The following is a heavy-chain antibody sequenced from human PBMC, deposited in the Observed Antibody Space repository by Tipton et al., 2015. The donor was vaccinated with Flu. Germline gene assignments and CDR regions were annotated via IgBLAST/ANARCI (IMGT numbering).Heavy chain of an antibody. Sequence: TLSLTCTVSGGSIRNYYWSWIRQPPGKGLEWIGYIYYSESTNYNPSLKSRVTISVDTSKNQFSLKLSSVTAADTAVYYCARDSAAHYGMDVWGQGTTVTVSS. CDR3: ARDSAAHYGMDV. CDR1: GGSIRNYY. D-gene: IGHD6-13*01. J-gene: IGHJ6*02. V-gene: IGHV4-59*08. CDR2: IYYSEST.